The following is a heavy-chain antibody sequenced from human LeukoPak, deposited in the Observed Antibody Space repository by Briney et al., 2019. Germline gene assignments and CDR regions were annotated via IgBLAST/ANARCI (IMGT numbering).Heavy chain of an antibody. CDR2: IYTSGST. V-gene: IGHV4-4*07. Sequence: SETLSLTCTVSGGSISSYYWSWLRQPAGKGLEWIGRIYTSGSTNYNPSLKSRVTMSVDTSKNQFSLKLSSVTAADTAVYYCAREGEPVVVPAAKEDWFDPWGQGTLVTVSS. D-gene: IGHD2-2*01. J-gene: IGHJ5*02. CDR1: GGSISSYY. CDR3: AREGEPVVVPAAKEDWFDP.